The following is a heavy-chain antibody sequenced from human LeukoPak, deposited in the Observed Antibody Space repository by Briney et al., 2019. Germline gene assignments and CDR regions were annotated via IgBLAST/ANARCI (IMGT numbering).Heavy chain of an antibody. V-gene: IGHV4-39*01. D-gene: IGHD4-23*01. J-gene: IGHJ4*02. CDR3: ARAVYGGNSDFGY. CDR2: IYYSGST. Sequence: SETLSLTCAVSGGSISSSSYYWGWIRQPPGKGLEWIGSIYYSGSTYYNPSLKSRVTISVDTSKNQFSLKLSSVTAADTAVYYCARAVYGGNSDFGYWGQGTLVTVSS. CDR1: GGSISSSSYY.